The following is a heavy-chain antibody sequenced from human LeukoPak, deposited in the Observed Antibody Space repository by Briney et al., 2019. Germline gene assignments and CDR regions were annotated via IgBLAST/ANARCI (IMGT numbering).Heavy chain of an antibody. Sequence: ASVKVSCKASGYTFTSYGISWVRQAPGQGLEWMGWISAYNGNTNYAQKLQGRVTMTTDTSTSTAYMELRSLRSDDTAVYYCAKSVGSWPRENFDYWGQGTLVAVSS. CDR2: ISAYNGNT. V-gene: IGHV1-18*01. CDR1: GYTFTSYG. D-gene: IGHD6-13*01. J-gene: IGHJ4*02. CDR3: AKSVGSWPRENFDY.